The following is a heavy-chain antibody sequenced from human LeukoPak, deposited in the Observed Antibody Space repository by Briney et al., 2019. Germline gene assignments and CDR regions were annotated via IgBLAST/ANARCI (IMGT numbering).Heavy chain of an antibody. CDR3: ARERGWYRAFDQ. Sequence: ASVKVSCKASGYTFSNYYVHRVRQAPGQGLEWMGWINPNSGGTNYARRFQGRVTMTSDTSISTAYMELNGLRSDDTAVYYCARERGWYRAFDQWGQGTLVTVSS. CDR2: INPNSGGT. D-gene: IGHD6-19*01. CDR1: GYTFSNYY. J-gene: IGHJ4*02. V-gene: IGHV1-2*02.